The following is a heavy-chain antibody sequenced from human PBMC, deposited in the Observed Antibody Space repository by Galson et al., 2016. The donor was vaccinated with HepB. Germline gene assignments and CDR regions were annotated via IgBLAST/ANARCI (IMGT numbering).Heavy chain of an antibody. D-gene: IGHD3-9*01. J-gene: IGHJ3*01. Sequence: SVKVSCKVSGYRLSELSMHWVRQAPGKGLEWVGGFDPEEGETLYAQKFQGRVTTTEDSTTDTAYMELRSLRSDDTAVYYCATVGYDTLTGYYMGDALDFWGQGTMVTVSS. V-gene: IGHV1-24*01. CDR3: ATVGYDTLTGYYMGDALDF. CDR1: GYRLSELS. CDR2: FDPEEGET.